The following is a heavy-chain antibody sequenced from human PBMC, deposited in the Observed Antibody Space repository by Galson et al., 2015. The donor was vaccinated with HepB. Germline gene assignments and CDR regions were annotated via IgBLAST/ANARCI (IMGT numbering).Heavy chain of an antibody. CDR2: ISGSGGST. D-gene: IGHD5-18*01. J-gene: IGHJ4*02. V-gene: IGHV3-23*01. Sequence: SLRLSCAASGFTFSSYAMSWVRQAPGKGLEWVSAISGSGGSTYYADSVKGRFTISRDNSKNTLYLQMNSLRAEDTAVYYCAKGGRRIQLSVNYFDYWGQGTLVTVSS. CDR3: AKGGRRIQLSVNYFDY. CDR1: GFTFSSYA.